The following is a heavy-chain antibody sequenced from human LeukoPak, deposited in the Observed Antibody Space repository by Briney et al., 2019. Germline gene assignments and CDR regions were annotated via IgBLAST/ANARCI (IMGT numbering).Heavy chain of an antibody. D-gene: IGHD3-10*01. J-gene: IGHJ4*02. CDR1: GVIFNNAW. CDR3: TTGGKE. Sequence: GGSLRLSCVASGVIFNNAWMNWVRQALGKGLEWVGRIKSKTDGGTTDYAAPVKGRFSISRDDSKDTLYLQMNSLRTDDTAVYYCTTGGKEWGQGTLVTVSS. V-gene: IGHV3-15*01. CDR2: IKSKTDGGTT.